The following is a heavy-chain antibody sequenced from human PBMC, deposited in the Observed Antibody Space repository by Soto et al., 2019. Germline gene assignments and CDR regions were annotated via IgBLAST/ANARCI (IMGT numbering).Heavy chain of an antibody. CDR1: GYSISSGYY. V-gene: IGHV4-38-2*02. D-gene: IGHD7-27*01. J-gene: IGHJ4*02. Sequence: LSLTCAVSGYSISSGYYWGWIRQPPGKGLEWIGSIYHSGSTYYNPSLKSRVTISVDTSKNQFSLKLSSVTAADTAVYYCARDTANLGSYFDYWGQGTLVTVSS. CDR3: ARDTANLGSYFDY. CDR2: IYHSGST.